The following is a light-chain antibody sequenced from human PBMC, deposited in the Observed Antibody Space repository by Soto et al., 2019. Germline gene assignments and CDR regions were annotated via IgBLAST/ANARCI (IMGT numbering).Light chain of an antibody. J-gene: IGLJ1*01. Sequence: QSALAQPASVSGYPGQSITIPCTGTSSDIGSYNYISWYQQHPDKGPKVIIYGVTNRPSGVSNRFSGSKSGYTASLTISGLHAEDEADYYCCSYTTTTAYVFGTGTKLTVL. CDR1: SSDIGSYNY. V-gene: IGLV2-14*03. CDR3: CSYTTTTAYV. CDR2: GVT.